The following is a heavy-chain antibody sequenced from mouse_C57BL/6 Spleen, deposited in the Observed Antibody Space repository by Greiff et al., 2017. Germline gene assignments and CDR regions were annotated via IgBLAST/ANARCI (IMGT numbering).Heavy chain of an antibody. Sequence: VQLQQSGPALVRPGSSVKLSCKASCYTFTSYWTDWVKQRPGQGLEWIGNIFPCDSETHYNQKFKDKATLTVDKSSSKAYMQLSSLTSEDSAVYYCARSYYGSSPFFAYWGQGTLVTVSA. V-gene: IGHV1-61*01. D-gene: IGHD1-1*01. CDR2: IFPCDSET. CDR1: CYTFTSYW. CDR3: ARSYYGSSPFFAY. J-gene: IGHJ3*01.